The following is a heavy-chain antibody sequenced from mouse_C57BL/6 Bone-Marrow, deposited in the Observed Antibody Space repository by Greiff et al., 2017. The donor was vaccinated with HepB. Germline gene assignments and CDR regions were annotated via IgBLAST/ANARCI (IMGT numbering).Heavy chain of an antibody. CDR3: TSITTVWYFDV. V-gene: IGHV1-15*01. J-gene: IGHJ1*03. Sequence: QVQLKQSGAELVRPGASVTLSCKASGYTFTDYEMHWVKQTPVHGLEWIGAIDPETGGTAYNQKFKGKAILTADKSSSTAYMELRSLTSEDSAVYYCTSITTVWYFDVWGTGTTVTVSS. CDR2: IDPETGGT. CDR1: GYTFTDYE. D-gene: IGHD1-1*01.